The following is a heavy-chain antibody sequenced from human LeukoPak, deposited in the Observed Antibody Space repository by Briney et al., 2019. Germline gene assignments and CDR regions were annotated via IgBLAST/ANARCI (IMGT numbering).Heavy chain of an antibody. Sequence: SQTLSLTCAISGDSVSSNSAAWNWIRQSPSRGLEWLGRTYYRSKWCNDYAVSVKSRITINPDTSKNQFSLQLNSVTPEDTAVYYCAREGWELPSSRSDAFDIWGQGTMVTVSS. CDR1: GDSVSSNSAA. D-gene: IGHD1-26*01. CDR3: AREGWELPSSRSDAFDI. CDR2: TYYRSKWCN. J-gene: IGHJ3*02. V-gene: IGHV6-1*01.